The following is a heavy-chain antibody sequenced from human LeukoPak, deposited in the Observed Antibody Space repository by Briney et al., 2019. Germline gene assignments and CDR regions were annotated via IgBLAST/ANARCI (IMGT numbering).Heavy chain of an antibody. CDR3: ARDFCGAACSPHFDS. J-gene: IGHJ4*02. Sequence: PGGSLRLSCAGSGFTFSEYYMAWIRQAPGKGLEYISYITARSGTMYYADSVRGRFTISRDNAKNTLYLEMNNLRVEDSAIYYCARDFCGAACSPHFDSWGQGTLVTVSS. V-gene: IGHV3-11*04. CDR1: GFTFSEYY. D-gene: IGHD2-21*02. CDR2: ITARSGTM.